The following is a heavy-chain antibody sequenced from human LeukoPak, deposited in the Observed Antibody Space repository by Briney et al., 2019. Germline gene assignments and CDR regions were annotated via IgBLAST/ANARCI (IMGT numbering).Heavy chain of an antibody. Sequence: SQTLSLTCAISGDSVSSNSAAWNWIRQSPSRGLEWLGRTFYRSKWYNDYIVSVESRTNINPDTSKNQFSLQLKSVTPEDTAMYYCAREEESSGWSFDYWGQGILVTASS. V-gene: IGHV6-1*01. CDR2: TFYRSKWYN. CDR1: GDSVSSNSAA. CDR3: AREEESSGWSFDY. D-gene: IGHD6-19*01. J-gene: IGHJ4*02.